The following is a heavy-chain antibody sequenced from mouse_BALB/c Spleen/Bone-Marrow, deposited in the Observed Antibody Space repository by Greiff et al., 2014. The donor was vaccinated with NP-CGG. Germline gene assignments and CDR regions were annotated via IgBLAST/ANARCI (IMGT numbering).Heavy chain of an antibody. CDR1: GFNIKDTY. CDR3: ARSPFPY. J-gene: IGHJ3*01. Sequence: EVQLQQSGAELVKPGASVKLYCTASGFNIKDTYMHWVKQRPEQGLEWIGKIDPANGNTKYDPKFQGKATITADTSSNTAYLQRSSLTSEDTAVYYCARSPFPYWGQGTLVTVSA. CDR2: IDPANGNT. V-gene: IGHV14-3*02.